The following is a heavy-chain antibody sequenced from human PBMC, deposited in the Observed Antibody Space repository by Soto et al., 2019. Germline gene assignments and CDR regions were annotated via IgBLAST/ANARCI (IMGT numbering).Heavy chain of an antibody. CDR1: GDTFTDYY. CDR2: VNPSGGHT. D-gene: IGHD2-21*02. CDR3: ARGGHVVVVTAALDY. J-gene: IGHJ4*02. Sequence: QVQLMQSGAEVKKPGASVKVSCKASGDTFTDYYIHWVRQAPGQGLEWMGTVNPSGGHTTYAQHFLGRVTTTRDPSTSTLYMELTSLTSDDTAIYYCARGGHVVVVTAALDYWGQGTLVTVSS. V-gene: IGHV1-46*01.